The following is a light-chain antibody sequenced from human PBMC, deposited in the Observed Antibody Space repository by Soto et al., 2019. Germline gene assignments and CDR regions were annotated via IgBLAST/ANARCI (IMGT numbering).Light chain of an antibody. V-gene: IGKV4-1*01. CDR1: QSVFYSSNNKYY. CDR3: QQYYRPWT. CDR2: WAS. J-gene: IGKJ1*01. Sequence: DIVMTQSPDSLAVSLGERATINCKSSQSVFYSSNNKYYLAWYQQKPGQPPKLLIYWASTRESGVPDRFSGSGSGTDFTLTISSLQAEDVAVYYCQQYYRPWTFGQGTKVEIK.